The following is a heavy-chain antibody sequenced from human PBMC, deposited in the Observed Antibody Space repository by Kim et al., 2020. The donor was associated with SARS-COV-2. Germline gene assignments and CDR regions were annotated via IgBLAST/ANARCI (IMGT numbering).Heavy chain of an antibody. J-gene: IGHJ6*04. CDR1: GGSISSSNW. V-gene: IGHV4-4*02. D-gene: IGHD3-22*01. CDR2: SYHSGST. CDR3: ARVSESITMIVVVRAYCSYGVEV. Sequence: SETLSLTCAVSGGSISSSNWWCWVRQPPGKGLEWIGESYHSGSTNYNPSLKSRVTISVDKSKNQLSLQLSSVTAADTAVYYCARVSESITMIVVVRAYCSYGVEVWGAGTTVSVSP.